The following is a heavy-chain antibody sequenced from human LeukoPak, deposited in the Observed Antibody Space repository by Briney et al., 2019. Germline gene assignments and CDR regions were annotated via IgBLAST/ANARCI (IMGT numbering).Heavy chain of an antibody. CDR3: AGQVGARIRYYYTSGLDV. CDR1: GGSFSGYY. Sequence: SETLSLTCAVYGGSFSGYYWSWIRQPPGKGLEWIGEINHSGSTNCNPSLKSRVTISLDTSKNEFSLRLKSLTAADTAVYYCAGQVGARIRYYYTSGLDVWGQGTTVAVSS. CDR2: INHSGST. V-gene: IGHV4-34*01. D-gene: IGHD1-26*01. J-gene: IGHJ6*02.